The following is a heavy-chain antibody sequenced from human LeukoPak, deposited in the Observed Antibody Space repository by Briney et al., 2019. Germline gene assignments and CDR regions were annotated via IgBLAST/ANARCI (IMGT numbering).Heavy chain of an antibody. CDR2: ISYDGGNK. Sequence: GGSLRLSCAASGFTFSSYGMHWVRQAPGKGLEWVAVISYDGGNKYYADSVKGRFTISRDNSKNTLYLQMNSLRAEDTAVYYCAKDSPVVGATDYWGQGTLVTVSS. CDR1: GFTFSSYG. D-gene: IGHD1-26*01. V-gene: IGHV3-30*18. J-gene: IGHJ4*02. CDR3: AKDSPVVGATDY.